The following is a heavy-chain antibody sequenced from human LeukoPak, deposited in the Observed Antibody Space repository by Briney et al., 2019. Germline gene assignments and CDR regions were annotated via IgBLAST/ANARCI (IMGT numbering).Heavy chain of an antibody. CDR2: FSPGDSDT. Sequence: GESLKISCKGSGYTFINYWIGWVRQMPGKGLDWMGMFSPGDSDTRYSPSFQGQVTISADKSISTAYLQWSSLKASDTAMYYCARGGGGSYLNGDYWGQGTLVTVSS. CDR1: GYTFINYW. D-gene: IGHD1-26*01. CDR3: ARGGGGSYLNGDY. J-gene: IGHJ4*02. V-gene: IGHV5-51*01.